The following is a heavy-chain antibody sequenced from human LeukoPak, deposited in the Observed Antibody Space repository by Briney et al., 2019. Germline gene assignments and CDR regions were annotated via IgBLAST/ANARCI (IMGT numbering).Heavy chain of an antibody. Sequence: PEGSLRLSCEASGFSFSKSAMNWVRQAPGKGLEWVSAISGNGGSTFYVDSVKGRFTISRDNSKNTLYLQMNSLRAEDTAVYYCARDTAYSSSWYGDAFDIWGQGTMVTVSS. V-gene: IGHV3-23*01. CDR1: GFSFSKSA. CDR2: ISGNGGST. D-gene: IGHD6-13*01. CDR3: ARDTAYSSSWYGDAFDI. J-gene: IGHJ3*02.